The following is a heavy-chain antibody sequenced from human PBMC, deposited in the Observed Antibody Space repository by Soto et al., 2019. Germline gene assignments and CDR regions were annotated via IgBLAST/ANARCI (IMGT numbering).Heavy chain of an antibody. CDR3: ARESSDKTSRFFDY. CDR2: IYYSGST. Sequence: PSETLSLTCTVSGGSISSGGYYWSWIRQHPGKGLEWIGYIYYSGSTYYNPSLKSRVTISVDTSKNQFSLKLSSVTAADTAVYYCARESSDKTSRFFDYWGQGTLVTVSS. CDR1: GGSISSGGYY. D-gene: IGHD3-22*01. J-gene: IGHJ4*02. V-gene: IGHV4-31*03.